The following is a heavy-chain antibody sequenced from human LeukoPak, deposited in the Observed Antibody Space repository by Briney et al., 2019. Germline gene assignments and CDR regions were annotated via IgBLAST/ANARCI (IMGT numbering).Heavy chain of an antibody. CDR2: IYSHNGGT. Sequence: GASVKVSCKSSGYKFTVDDIHWVRQAPGQGLEGMGWIYSHNGGTHYAQKFQGRVTMTRDTSTSTAYMELSGLRLDDTAVYYCARGAVRFGDYWGQGTLVTVSA. D-gene: IGHD3-16*01. CDR1: GYKFTVDD. J-gene: IGHJ4*02. CDR3: ARGAVRFGDY. V-gene: IGHV1-2*02.